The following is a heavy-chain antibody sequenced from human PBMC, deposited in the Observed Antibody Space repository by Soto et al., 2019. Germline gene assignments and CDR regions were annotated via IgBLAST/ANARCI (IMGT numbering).Heavy chain of an antibody. Sequence: QVPLVESGGGVVQPGRSLRLSCAASGFTFSSYGMHWVRQAPGKGLEWVTVISYDGKVAYYADSVKGRFTISRDNSKNTLYLQMNSLRTGDTAMYYCAKEGPITNWYFDYWGQGTLVTVSS. CDR2: ISYDGKVA. D-gene: IGHD1-1*01. J-gene: IGHJ4*02. CDR1: GFTFSSYG. V-gene: IGHV3-30*18. CDR3: AKEGPITNWYFDY.